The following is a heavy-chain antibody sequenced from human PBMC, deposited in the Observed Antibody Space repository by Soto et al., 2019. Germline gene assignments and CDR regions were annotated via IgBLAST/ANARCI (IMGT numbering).Heavy chain of an antibody. CDR3: ATDSAGRGPFDP. CDR1: GGSFGTNY. J-gene: IGHJ5*02. Sequence: SETLSLTCPISGGSFGTNYWSWIRQAPGKGLEWIGYTYHTGSTKYNPSLKSRATISVDTSKNQFSLTLNSAAAADTAVYYCATDSAGRGPFDPWGQGILVTVS. CDR2: TYHTGST. V-gene: IGHV4-59*13. D-gene: IGHD3-10*01.